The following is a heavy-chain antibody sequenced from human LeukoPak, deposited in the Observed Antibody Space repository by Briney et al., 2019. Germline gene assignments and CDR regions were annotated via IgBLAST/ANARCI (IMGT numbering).Heavy chain of an antibody. CDR2: IYYSGST. J-gene: IGHJ4*02. CDR3: ARDRGPIGYCSSTSCYVPLYY. CDR1: GGSISSGDYY. D-gene: IGHD2-2*01. V-gene: IGHV4-30-4*01. Sequence: PSETLSLTCTVSGGSISSGDYYWSWIRQPPGKGLEWIGYIYYSGSTYYNPSLKSRVAISVDTSKNQFSLKLSSVTAADTAVYYWARDRGPIGYCSSTSCYVPLYYLGQGTLVTVSS.